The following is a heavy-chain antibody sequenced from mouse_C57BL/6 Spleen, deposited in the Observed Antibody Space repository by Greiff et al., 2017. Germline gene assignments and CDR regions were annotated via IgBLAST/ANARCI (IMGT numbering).Heavy chain of an antibody. CDR2: FYPGSGSI. V-gene: IGHV1-62-2*01. J-gene: IGHJ2*01. D-gene: IGHD2-4*01. CDR3: ARREDSDYDYDGYCDY. CDR1: GYTFTEYT. Sequence: QVQLQQSGAELVKPGASVKLSCKASGYTFTEYTIHWVKQRSGQGLAWIGWFYPGSGSIKYNEKFKYKATLTPDKSSSPVYMELSRLTSEDSAVYFCARREDSDYDYDGYCDYWGQGTTLTVSS.